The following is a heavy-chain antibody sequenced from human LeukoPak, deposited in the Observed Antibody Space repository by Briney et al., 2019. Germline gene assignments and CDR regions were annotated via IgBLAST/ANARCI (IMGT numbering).Heavy chain of an antibody. Sequence: PGGSLRLSCAASGFTFSSYAMSWVRQAPGKGLEWVSTITSTGGSTFYADSVKGRFTIFRGNPKNILYLQMKSLRAEDTAVYYCAKDIGYQNDYWGQGTLVTVSS. CDR2: ITSTGGST. D-gene: IGHD2-2*01. V-gene: IGHV3-23*01. J-gene: IGHJ4*02. CDR3: AKDIGYQNDY. CDR1: GFTFSSYA.